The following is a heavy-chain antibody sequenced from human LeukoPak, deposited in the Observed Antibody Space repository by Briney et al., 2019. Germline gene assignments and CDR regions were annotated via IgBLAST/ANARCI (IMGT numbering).Heavy chain of an antibody. CDR1: GGTFSSYA. CDR3: ARGSRIAVAGTDY. Sequence: GASVKVSCKASGGTFSSYAISWVRQAPGQGLEWMGGIMPIFGTANYAQKFQGRVTITADKSTSTAYMELSSLRSEDTAVYYCARGSRIAVAGTDYWGQGTLVTVSS. V-gene: IGHV1-69*06. CDR2: IMPIFGTA. J-gene: IGHJ4*02. D-gene: IGHD6-19*01.